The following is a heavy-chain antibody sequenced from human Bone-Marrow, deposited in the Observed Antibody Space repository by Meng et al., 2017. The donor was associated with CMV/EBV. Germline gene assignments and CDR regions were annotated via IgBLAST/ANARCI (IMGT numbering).Heavy chain of an antibody. CDR1: GFTFSSYA. V-gene: IGHV3-48*04. CDR3: ARDEVSFGYSSSPSLDY. D-gene: IGHD6-6*01. J-gene: IGHJ4*02. CDR2: ISSSSSTI. Sequence: GGSLRPSCATSGFTFSSYAMSWVRQAPGKGLEWVSYISSSSSTIYYAGSVKGRFTISRDNAKNSLYLQMNSLRAEDTAVYYCARDEVSFGYSSSPSLDYWGQGTLVTVSS.